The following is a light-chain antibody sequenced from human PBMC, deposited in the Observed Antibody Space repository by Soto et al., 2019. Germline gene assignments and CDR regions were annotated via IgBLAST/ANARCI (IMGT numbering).Light chain of an antibody. CDR2: VAS. Sequence: EIVLTQSPRTLSLSPGQRATLSFRASQSLSSSFLAWYQQKPGQAPRLLIYVASSRATGIPARFSGSGSGTDFTLTISRLEPEDFAVYYCQHYGNSLWTFGQGTKVDI. V-gene: IGKV3-20*01. CDR3: QHYGNSLWT. CDR1: QSLSSSF. J-gene: IGKJ1*01.